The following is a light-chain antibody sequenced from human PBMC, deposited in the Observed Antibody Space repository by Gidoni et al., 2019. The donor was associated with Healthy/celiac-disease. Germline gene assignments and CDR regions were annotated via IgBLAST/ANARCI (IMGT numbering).Light chain of an antibody. Sequence: EIGMTQSTATLSVSSGERATLSCRASQSVSSNLAWYQQQPSQAPRLLLFDTSTRATGLPARFSGSGSAAEVTLTISSLQSEDFAVYYCQQYNNCPPLTFGGGTKVEIK. CDR3: QQYNNCPPLT. CDR2: DTS. CDR1: QSVSSN. V-gene: IGKV3-15*01. J-gene: IGKJ4*01.